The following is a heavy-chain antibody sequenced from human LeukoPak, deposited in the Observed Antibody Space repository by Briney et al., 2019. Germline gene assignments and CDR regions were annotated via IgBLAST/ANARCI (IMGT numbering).Heavy chain of an antibody. V-gene: IGHV4-34*01. D-gene: IGHD6-13*01. Sequence: SETLSLTCAVYGGSFSGYYWSWIRQPPGKGLEWIGEINHSGSTNYNPSLKSRVTISVDTSNNQFSLKLSSVTAADTAVYYCATGVHGIAAAGDYYFDYWGQGTLVTVSS. J-gene: IGHJ4*02. CDR1: GGSFSGYY. CDR3: ATGVHGIAAAGDYYFDY. CDR2: INHSGST.